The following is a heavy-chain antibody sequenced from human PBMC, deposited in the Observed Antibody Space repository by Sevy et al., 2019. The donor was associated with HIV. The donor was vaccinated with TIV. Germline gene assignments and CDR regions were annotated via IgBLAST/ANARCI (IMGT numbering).Heavy chain of an antibody. Sequence: SETLSLTCAVSGYSISSGYYWGWIRQPPGKGLEWIGSIYHSGSTYYNPSLKSRVTISVDTSKNQFSLKLSSVTAADTAVYHWARAGSGYYYYYYYGMDVWGQGTTVTVSS. J-gene: IGHJ6*02. CDR3: ARAGSGYYYYYYYGMDV. CDR2: IYHSGST. D-gene: IGHD3-22*01. V-gene: IGHV4-38-2*01. CDR1: GYSISSGYY.